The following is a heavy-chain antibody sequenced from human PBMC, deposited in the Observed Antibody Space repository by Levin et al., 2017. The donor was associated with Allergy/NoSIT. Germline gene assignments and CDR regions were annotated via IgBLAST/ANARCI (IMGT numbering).Heavy chain of an antibody. D-gene: IGHD3-3*01. V-gene: IGHV3-23*01. Sequence: SCVASGFGFRDYAMSWVRQAPGKGLEWVSGISGSGDSTYYTDSVKGRFTIPRDNLENTLYLQMGDVRAEDTAFYYCAQDPRYDYWRGWPNLFDPWGQGTLVTVSS. J-gene: IGHJ5*02. CDR2: ISGSGDST. CDR1: GFGFRDYA. CDR3: AQDPRYDYWRGWPNLFDP.